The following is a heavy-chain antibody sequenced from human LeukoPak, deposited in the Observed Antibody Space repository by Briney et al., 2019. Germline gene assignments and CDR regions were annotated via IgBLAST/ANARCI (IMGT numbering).Heavy chain of an antibody. D-gene: IGHD2-2*01. CDR1: GGTFSSYA. CDR3: ARGGVVPAAIDY. J-gene: IGHJ4*02. V-gene: IGHV1-69*04. Sequence: SVKVSCKASGGTFSSYAISWVRQAPGQGLEWMGRIIPILGIANYAQKFQGRVTITADKSTSTAYVELSSLRSEDTAVYYCARGGVVPAAIDYWGQGTLVTVSS. CDR2: IIPILGIA.